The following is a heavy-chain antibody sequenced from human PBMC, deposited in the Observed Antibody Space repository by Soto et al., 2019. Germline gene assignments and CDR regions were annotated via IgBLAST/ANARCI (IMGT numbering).Heavy chain of an antibody. CDR2: IWYDGSNK. Sequence: QVQLVESGGGVVQPGRSLRLSCAASGFTFSSYGMHWVRQAPGKGLEWVAVIWYDGSNKYYADSVKGRFTISRDNSKNTLYLQMNSLRAEDTAVYYCARDFSYSSSAPDYWGQGTLVTVSS. CDR3: ARDFSYSSSAPDY. D-gene: IGHD6-6*01. CDR1: GFTFSSYG. V-gene: IGHV3-33*01. J-gene: IGHJ4*02.